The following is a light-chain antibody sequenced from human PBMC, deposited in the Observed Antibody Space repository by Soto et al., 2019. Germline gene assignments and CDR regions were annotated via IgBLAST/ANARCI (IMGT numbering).Light chain of an antibody. J-gene: IGKJ1*01. V-gene: IGKV1-5*01. CDR3: QQYNSYSPAT. Sequence: EMQMTKSHSTLSACVGDRVTITCRASQSISSWVAWYQQKRGKAPKLLIYDASSLESGVPSRFSGSGSWTEFTLTISSLQPDDFATYYCQQYNSYSPATFGQGTKVDSK. CDR1: QSISSW. CDR2: DAS.